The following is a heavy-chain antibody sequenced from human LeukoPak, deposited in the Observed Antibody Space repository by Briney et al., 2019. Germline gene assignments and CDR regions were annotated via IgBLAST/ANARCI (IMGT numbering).Heavy chain of an antibody. J-gene: IGHJ3*02. CDR1: GYTFTAYW. Sequence: GESLKISCQGSGYTFTAYWIGWVRQMPGKGLEWVGIIRPGDSDTRYSPSFQGQVTISADKSITTAYLQWSSLKASDTAMYYCGRHQHSGSYGAFDIWGQGTMVTVSS. CDR2: IRPGDSDT. CDR3: GRHQHSGSYGAFDI. V-gene: IGHV5-51*01. D-gene: IGHD1-26*01.